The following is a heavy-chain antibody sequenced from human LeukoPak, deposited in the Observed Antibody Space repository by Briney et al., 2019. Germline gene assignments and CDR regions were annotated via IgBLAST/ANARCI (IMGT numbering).Heavy chain of an antibody. CDR2: IRSEDYGGTT. CDR3: SRWPQGYSYGDAFDI. D-gene: IGHD5-18*01. Sequence: PGGSLRLSCTGLGFTFGDYAVTWFRQAPGKGLEWVGFIRSEDYGGTTKYAASVKGRFTISRDDSKSVAYLQMNSLKTEDTAVYYCSRWPQGYSYGDAFDIWGQGTMVTVSS. J-gene: IGHJ3*02. CDR1: GFTFGDYA. V-gene: IGHV3-49*03.